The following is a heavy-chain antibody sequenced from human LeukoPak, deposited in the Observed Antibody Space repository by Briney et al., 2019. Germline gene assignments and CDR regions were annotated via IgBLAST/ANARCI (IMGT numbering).Heavy chain of an antibody. D-gene: IGHD1/OR15-1a*01. CDR1: GGTFSSYA. V-gene: IGHV1-69*04. CDR3: VRDRSGLARAGGTFDY. J-gene: IGHJ4*02. CDR2: IIHGFGIE. Sequence: PGGSLTLSCAASGGTFSSYAISGLRQAPAQERDWMGRIIHGFGIENHVHKFQARLTLTVDKSTSKAYMELSRLRSEDTAVYYCVRDRSGLARAGGTFDYWGQGTLVTVSS.